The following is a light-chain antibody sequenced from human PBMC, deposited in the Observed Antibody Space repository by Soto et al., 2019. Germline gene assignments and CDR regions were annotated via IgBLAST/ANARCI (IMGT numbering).Light chain of an antibody. CDR3: SSYTSSNTLYV. V-gene: IGLV2-14*01. CDR1: SSDVGGYNY. J-gene: IGLJ1*01. CDR2: DVN. Sequence: QSVLTQPASVSGSPGQSITISCTGTSSDVGGYNYVSWYQQHPGKAPKLMIYDVNNRPSGVSDRFSGSKSGNTASLTISGLQAEDEADYFCSSYTSSNTLYVLGAGTKLTVL.